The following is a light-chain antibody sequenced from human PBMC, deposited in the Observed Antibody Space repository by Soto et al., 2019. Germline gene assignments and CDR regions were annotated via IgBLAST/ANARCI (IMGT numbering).Light chain of an antibody. J-gene: IGKJ4*02. Sequence: EIVMTQSPATLSVSPGERATLSCRASQSVSGNLAWYQQKPGQSPRLLIYGASTRATGVPARFSGRGSGTEVTLTISSLQSEDLALYHCQQYHNWPPFTFGGGTKVEI. CDR2: GAS. CDR3: QQYHNWPPFT. CDR1: QSVSGN. V-gene: IGKV3-15*01.